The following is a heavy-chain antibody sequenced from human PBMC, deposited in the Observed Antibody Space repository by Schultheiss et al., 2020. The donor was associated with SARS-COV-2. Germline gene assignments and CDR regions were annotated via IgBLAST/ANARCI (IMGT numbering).Heavy chain of an antibody. CDR2: INHSGST. CDR1: GGSFSGYY. D-gene: IGHD1-1*01. Sequence: SETLSLTCAVYGGSFSGYYWSWIRQPPGKGLEWIGEINHSGSTNYNPSLKSRVTISVDTSKNQFSLKLSSVTAADTAVYYCARKAGTTDIRAFDIWGQGTMVTVSS. V-gene: IGHV4-34*01. J-gene: IGHJ3*02. CDR3: ARKAGTTDIRAFDI.